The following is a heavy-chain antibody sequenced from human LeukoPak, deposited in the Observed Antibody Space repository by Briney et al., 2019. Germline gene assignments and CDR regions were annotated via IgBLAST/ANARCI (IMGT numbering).Heavy chain of an antibody. CDR2: INWNGGST. Sequence: PGGSLRLSCAASGFTFDDYGMSWVRQAPGKGLEWVSGINWNGGSTGYADSVKGRFTISRDNAKNSLYLQMNSLRAEDTALYYCARSSLGGLGELSLNFLDYWGQGTLVTVSS. CDR3: ARSSLGGLGELSLNFLDY. CDR1: GFTFDDYG. J-gene: IGHJ4*02. D-gene: IGHD3-16*02. V-gene: IGHV3-20*04.